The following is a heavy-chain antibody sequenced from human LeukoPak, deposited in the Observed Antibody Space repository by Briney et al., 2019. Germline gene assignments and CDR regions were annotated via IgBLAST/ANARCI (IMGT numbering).Heavy chain of an antibody. CDR3: VEGGAARFDY. J-gene: IGHJ4*02. CDR2: ISSSGSTI. Sequence: GGSLRLSCAASGFTFSSYEMNWVRQAPGKGLEWVSYISSSGSTIYYADSVKGRFTISRDNSKNTLYLQMNSLRAEDTAVYYCVEGGAARFDYWGQGTLVAVSS. CDR1: GFTFSSYE. D-gene: IGHD5-18*01. V-gene: IGHV3-48*03.